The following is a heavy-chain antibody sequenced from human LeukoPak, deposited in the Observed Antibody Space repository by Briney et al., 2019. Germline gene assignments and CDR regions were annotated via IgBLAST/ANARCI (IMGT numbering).Heavy chain of an antibody. V-gene: IGHV3-21*01. CDR3: ARDLGTVTYDY. D-gene: IGHD4-17*01. CDR1: GFTFGDYA. CDR2: IGSSSSYI. Sequence: GGSLRLSCTASGFTFGDYAMSWVRQAPGKGLEWVSSIGSSSSYIYYADSVKGRFTISRDNAKNSLYLQMNSLRAEDTAVYYCARDLGTVTYDYWGQGTLVTVSS. J-gene: IGHJ4*02.